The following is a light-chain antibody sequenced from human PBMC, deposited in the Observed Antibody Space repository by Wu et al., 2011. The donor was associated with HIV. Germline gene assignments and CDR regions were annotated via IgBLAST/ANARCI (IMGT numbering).Light chain of an antibody. CDR3: QQYNRWPPNT. V-gene: IGKV3D-15*01. J-gene: IGKJ4*01. CDR2: GAS. Sequence: VVMTQSPAILSVSPGERVTLSCRASQSVSIDIAWYQQKPGQAPRFLIYGASTRASGIPARFSGSGSGTDFTLTINSLQSEDFWKFYYCQQYNRWPPNTFGGGTKGGD. CDR1: QSVSID.